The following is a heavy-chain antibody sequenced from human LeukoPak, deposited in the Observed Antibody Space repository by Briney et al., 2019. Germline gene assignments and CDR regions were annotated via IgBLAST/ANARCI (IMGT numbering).Heavy chain of an antibody. CDR1: GGSISSYY. V-gene: IGHV4-59*12. J-gene: IGHJ5*02. CDR2: IHYSGSI. Sequence: SETLSLTCTVSGGSISSYYYSWIRQPPGKGLEWIGSIHYSGSINYNPSLKSRVTISLDTSKNQISLKLSSVTAADTAVYYCARKRRKGWFDPWGQGTLVTVSS. CDR3: ARKRRKGWFDP.